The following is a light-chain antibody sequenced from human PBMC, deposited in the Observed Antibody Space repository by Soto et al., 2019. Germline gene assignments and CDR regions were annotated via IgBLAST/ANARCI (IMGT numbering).Light chain of an antibody. Sequence: QSALTQPPSASGSPGQSVTISCTGTSSDVGGYNYVSWYQQHPGNAPKLIIYEVTKRPSGIPDRFSGSKSGNTASLTVSGLQAEDEADYYCSSYVGYNNLVFGGGTQLTVL. CDR1: SSDVGGYNY. J-gene: IGLJ2*01. V-gene: IGLV2-8*01. CDR2: EVT. CDR3: SSYVGYNNLV.